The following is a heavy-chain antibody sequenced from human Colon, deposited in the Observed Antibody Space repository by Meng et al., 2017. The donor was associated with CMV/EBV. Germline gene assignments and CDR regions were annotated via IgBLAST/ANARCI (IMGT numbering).Heavy chain of an antibody. D-gene: IGHD3-3*01. V-gene: IGHV3-74*01. J-gene: IGHJ3*01. Sequence: GESLKISCVASGFSLSTYWMHWVRQAPGKGLVWVSRISIQGTTTTYADSVRGRFTISRDSAKNTVYLQMNSLRDEDTAMYYCARGMLESRTDAFDVRGQGTMVTVSS. CDR3: ARGMLESRTDAFDV. CDR1: GFSLSTYW. CDR2: ISIQGTTT.